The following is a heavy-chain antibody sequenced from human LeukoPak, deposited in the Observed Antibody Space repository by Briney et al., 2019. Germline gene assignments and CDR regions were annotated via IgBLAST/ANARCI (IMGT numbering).Heavy chain of an antibody. CDR2: IYPGDSDT. D-gene: IGHD2-2*01. CDR1: GYSFTSYW. J-gene: IGHJ4*02. V-gene: IGHV5-51*01. CDR3: ARLGADIVVVPAASYFDY. Sequence: GESLKISCKGSGYSFTSYWIGWVRQMPGKGLEWMGIIYPGDSDTRYSPSFQGQVTISADKSISTAYLQWSSLKASDTAMYYCARLGADIVVVPAASYFDYWGQGTLVTVSS.